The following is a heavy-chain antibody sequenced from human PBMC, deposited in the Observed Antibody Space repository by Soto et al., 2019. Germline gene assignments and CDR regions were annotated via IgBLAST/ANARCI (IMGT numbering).Heavy chain of an antibody. CDR3: AKDQIGLGRRMDV. V-gene: IGHV3-30*18. Sequence: QVRLVESGGAVVQPGRSLRLSCAASGFMFYAYGMHWVRQAPGKGLEWVALISHDDATKYYADSVKGRFSISRDSSTNTMYLQMSGLRPEDSGVYYCAKDQIGLGRRMDVWGQGTTVTVSS. CDR2: ISHDDATK. CDR1: GFMFYAYG. D-gene: IGHD7-27*01. J-gene: IGHJ6*02.